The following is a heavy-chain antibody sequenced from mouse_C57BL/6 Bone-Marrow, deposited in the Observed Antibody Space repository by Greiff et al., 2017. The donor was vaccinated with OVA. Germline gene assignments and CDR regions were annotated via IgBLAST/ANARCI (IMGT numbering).Heavy chain of an antibody. CDR1: GYTFTNYW. D-gene: IGHD2-2*01. CDR2: IYPGGGYT. Sequence: QVQLQQSGAELVRPGTSVKMSCKASGYTFTNYWIGWAKQRPGHGLEWIGDIYPGGGYTNYNEKFKGKATLTADKSSSTAYMQFSSLTSEDSAIYYCARVNGYYIDYWGQGTTLTVSS. J-gene: IGHJ2*01. V-gene: IGHV1-63*01. CDR3: ARVNGYYIDY.